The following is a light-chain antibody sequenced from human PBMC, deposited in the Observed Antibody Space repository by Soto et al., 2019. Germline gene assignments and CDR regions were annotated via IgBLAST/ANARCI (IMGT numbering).Light chain of an antibody. V-gene: IGLV2-14*01. CDR2: EVS. CDR1: NSEVGDYNY. CDR3: SSYTNSNTRA. Sequence: QSVLTHPASMSGSPGQSITISGTGTNSEVGDYNYVSWYQQHPGKAPKLIIYEVSNRPSGISDRFSASKSGNTASLTISGLQAEDEADYYCSSYTNSNTRAFGTGTKSPP. J-gene: IGLJ1*01.